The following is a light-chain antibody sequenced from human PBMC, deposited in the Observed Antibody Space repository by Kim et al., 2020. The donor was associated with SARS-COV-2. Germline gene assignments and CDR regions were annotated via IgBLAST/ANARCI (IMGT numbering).Light chain of an antibody. J-gene: IGKJ4*01. CDR1: QSISSY. CDR3: QQSYSTPLT. V-gene: IGKV1-39*01. Sequence: DIQMTQSPSSLSASVGDRVTITCRASQSISSYLNWYQQKPGKAPKLLIYAASSLQSGVPSRFSGSGSGTDFTLTISSLQPEDFATYSCQQSYSTPLTFVGGTKVDIK. CDR2: AAS.